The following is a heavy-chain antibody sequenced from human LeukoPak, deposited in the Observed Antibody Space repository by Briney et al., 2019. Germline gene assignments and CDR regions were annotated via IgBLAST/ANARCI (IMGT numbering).Heavy chain of an antibody. CDR2: ISYDGSNK. J-gene: IGHJ4*02. Sequence: GGSLRLSGAASGFTFSSYAMHWVRQAPGKGLEWVAVISYDGSNKYYADSVKGRFTISRDNSKNTLYLQMNSLRAEDTAVYHCARSYYEYYYDSSGYYRPYFDYWGQGTLVTVSS. CDR1: GFTFSSYA. V-gene: IGHV3-30*04. CDR3: ARSYYEYYYDSSGYYRPYFDY. D-gene: IGHD3-22*01.